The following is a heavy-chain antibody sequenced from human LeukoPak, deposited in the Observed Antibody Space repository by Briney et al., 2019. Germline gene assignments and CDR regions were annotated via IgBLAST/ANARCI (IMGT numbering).Heavy chain of an antibody. CDR2: INPVDGST. CDR3: ARTIPIYSSSWYGRANYFDY. CDR1: GYTFANYY. D-gene: IGHD6-13*01. Sequence: ASVKVSCKASGYTFANYYMHWVRQAPGQGLEWMGIINPVDGSTSFAHLFQGRVTMSRDTSTSTAYMELSSLRSEDTAVYYCARTIPIYSSSWYGRANYFDYWGQGTLVTVSS. V-gene: IGHV1-46*01. J-gene: IGHJ4*02.